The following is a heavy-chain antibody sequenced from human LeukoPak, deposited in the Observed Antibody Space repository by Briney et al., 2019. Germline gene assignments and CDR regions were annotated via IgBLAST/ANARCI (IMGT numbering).Heavy chain of an antibody. CDR2: INHSGST. D-gene: IGHD6-6*01. CDR3: ARGGPMQLVRY. CDR1: GGSFSGYY. V-gene: IGHV4-34*01. J-gene: IGHJ4*02. Sequence: SETLSLTSAVYGGSFSGYYWSWIRQPPGKGLEWIGEINHSGSTNYNPSLKSRVTISVDTSKNQFSLKLSSVTAADTAVYYCARGGPMQLVRYWGQGTLVTVSS.